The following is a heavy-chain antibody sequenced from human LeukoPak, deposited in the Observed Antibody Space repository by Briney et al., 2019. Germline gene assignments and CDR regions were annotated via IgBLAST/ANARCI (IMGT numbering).Heavy chain of an antibody. CDR1: GYTFTSYY. CDR2: INPSGGST. Sequence: GASVKVSCKASGYTFTSYYMQWVRQAPGQGLEWMGIINPSGGSTSYAQKFQGRVTMTRDTSTSTVYMELSSLRSEDTAVYYCARVSGYCSGGSCYGLPFHGMDVWGQGTTVTVSS. V-gene: IGHV1-46*01. D-gene: IGHD2-15*01. CDR3: ARVSGYCSGGSCYGLPFHGMDV. J-gene: IGHJ6*02.